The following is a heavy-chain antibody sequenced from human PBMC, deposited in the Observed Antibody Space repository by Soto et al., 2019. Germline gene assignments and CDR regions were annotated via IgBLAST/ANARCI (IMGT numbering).Heavy chain of an antibody. Sequence: ASVKVSCKASGYTFTDFFIHWVRQVPGQGLEWMGWINPNSGATEYAQNRVTMTRDTSISTVYLQLSRLTFDDTAVYYCARLGYQKHLHDGFDMWGPGTLVTVSS. CDR3: ARLGYQKHLHDGFDM. V-gene: IGHV1-2*02. J-gene: IGHJ3*02. D-gene: IGHD6-13*01. CDR1: GYTFTDFF. CDR2: INPNSGAT.